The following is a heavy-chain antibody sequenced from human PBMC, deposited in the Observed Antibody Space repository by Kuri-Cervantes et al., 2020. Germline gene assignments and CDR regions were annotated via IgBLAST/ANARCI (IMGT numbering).Heavy chain of an antibody. V-gene: IGHV4-30-2*01. CDR3: ARARDIGYCSGGSCYYFDY. J-gene: IGHJ4*02. Sequence: SETLSLTCTVSGGSISSGGYSWSWIRQPPGKGLEWIGYIYHRGSTYYNPSLKSRVTISVDRSKNQFSLKLSSVTAADAAVYYYARARDIGYCSGGSCYYFDYWGQGTLVTVSS. D-gene: IGHD2-15*01. CDR1: GGSISSGGYS. CDR2: IYHRGST.